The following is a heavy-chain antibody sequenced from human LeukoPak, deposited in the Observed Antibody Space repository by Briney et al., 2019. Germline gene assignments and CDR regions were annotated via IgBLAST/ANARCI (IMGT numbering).Heavy chain of an antibody. D-gene: IGHD3-22*01. V-gene: IGHV3-23*01. Sequence: GGSLRLSCAASGFIFISYAMSWVRQAPGKGLEWVSGISGSAGSTYYADSVKGRFTISRDNSKNALYLQMNSLRAEDTAVYYCAKDIGLYHYDSSVTLDVWGQGTTVTVSS. CDR2: ISGSAGST. CDR1: GFIFISYA. J-gene: IGHJ6*02. CDR3: AKDIGLYHYDSSVTLDV.